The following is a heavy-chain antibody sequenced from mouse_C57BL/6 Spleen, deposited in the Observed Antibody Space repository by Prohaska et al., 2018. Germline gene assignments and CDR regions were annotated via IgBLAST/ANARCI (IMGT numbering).Heavy chain of an antibody. J-gene: IGHJ2*01. V-gene: IGHV1-26*01. CDR1: GYTFTDYY. CDR3: ARGRPPYFDY. CDR2: INPNNGGT. Sequence: SVKISCKASGYTFTDYYMNWVKQSHGKSLEWIGDINPNNGGTSYNQKFKGKATLTVDKSSSTAYMELRSLTSEDSAVYYCARGRPPYFDYWGQGTTLTVSS.